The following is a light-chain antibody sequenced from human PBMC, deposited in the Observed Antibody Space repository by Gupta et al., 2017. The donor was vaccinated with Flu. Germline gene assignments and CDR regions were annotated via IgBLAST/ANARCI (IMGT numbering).Light chain of an antibody. CDR2: GKS. CDR3: QSYDSSLSGWV. Sequence: VTIDCTGSMYKIGAGYDFHWNQQCPAPAPNLLIFGKSNRHSGVPDRFSGSKSGTSASLAITELQGEEEADYYCQSYDSSLSGWVFGGGTKLTVL. V-gene: IGLV1-40*01. J-gene: IGLJ3*02. CDR1: MYKIGAGYD.